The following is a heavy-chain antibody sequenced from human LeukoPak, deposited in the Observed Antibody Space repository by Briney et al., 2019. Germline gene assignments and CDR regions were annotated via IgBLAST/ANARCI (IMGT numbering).Heavy chain of an antibody. CDR2: IKNKADAGTA. CDR3: VREATGMSAFDI. D-gene: IGHD6-13*01. V-gene: IGHV3-15*01. J-gene: IGHJ3*02. Sequence: PGGSLRLSCAASGFTFSNAWMSWVRQAPGKGLEWVCRIKNKADAGTAEYAAPVKGRFTISRENAKNSLYLQMNSLRAGDTAVYYCVREATGMSAFDIWGQGTMVTVSS. CDR1: GFTFSNAW.